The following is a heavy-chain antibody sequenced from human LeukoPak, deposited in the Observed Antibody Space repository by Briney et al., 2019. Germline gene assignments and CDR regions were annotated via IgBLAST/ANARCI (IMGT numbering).Heavy chain of an antibody. CDR3: SRQTDTYCSRANCYVDNFYGLDV. V-gene: IGHV3-73*01. D-gene: IGHD2-2*01. CDR2: IRSRVNSHMA. J-gene: IGHJ6*02. Sequence: GGSLRLSCEASGVPFSGSAIDWGREAPGKGLEWVGRIRSRVNSHMAKYQPSLIGTILISRDDSRDTAYLQMHSLSPADTAVYYCSRQTDTYCSRANCYVDNFYGLDVWGQGTRVTVSS. CDR1: GVPFSGSA.